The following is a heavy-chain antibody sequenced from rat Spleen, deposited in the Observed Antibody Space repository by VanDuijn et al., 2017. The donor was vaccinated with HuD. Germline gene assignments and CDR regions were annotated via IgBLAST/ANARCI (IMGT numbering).Heavy chain of an antibody. CDR3: ARQGGYNYRYFDF. CDR1: GFTFSDYN. CDR2: IIYDGSST. Sequence: EVQLVESGGGLVQPGRSLKLSCAASGFTFSDYNMAWVRQAPKKGLEWVATIIYDGSSTYYRDSVMGRFIISRDNAKSTQYLQMDSLRSEETATYYCARQGGYNYRYFDFWGPGTMVTVSS. D-gene: IGHD1-4*01. V-gene: IGHV5-7*01. J-gene: IGHJ1*01.